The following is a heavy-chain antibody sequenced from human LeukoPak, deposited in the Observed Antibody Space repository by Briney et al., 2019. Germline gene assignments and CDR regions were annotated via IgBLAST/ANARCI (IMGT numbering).Heavy chain of an antibody. D-gene: IGHD3-22*01. CDR2: IYYSGST. J-gene: IGHJ3*02. V-gene: IGHV4-59*12. CDR3: AREDYYDSSGYFPLGAFDI. CDR1: GGFISIYY. Sequence: SETLSLTCTVSGGFISIYYWSWIRQPPGKGLEWIGYIYYSGSTNYNPSLKSRVTISVDTSKNQFSLKLSSVTAADTAVYYCAREDYYDSSGYFPLGAFDIWGQGTMVTVSS.